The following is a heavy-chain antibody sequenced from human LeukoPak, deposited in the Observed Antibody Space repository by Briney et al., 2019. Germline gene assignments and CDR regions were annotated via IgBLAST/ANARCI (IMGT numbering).Heavy chain of an antibody. CDR1: RFTFSNYG. V-gene: IGHV3-23*01. CDR3: AKGPLDYMRGTHYFDY. J-gene: IGHJ4*02. D-gene: IGHD4-11*01. CDR2: VSGSGSST. Sequence: GGSLRLSCVASRFTFSNYGMSWVRQAPGKGLEWVSGVSGSGSSTHYADSVKGRFTISRDNSKNTVYLQMNSLRAEDTAVYYCAKGPLDYMRGTHYFDYWGQGTLVTVSS.